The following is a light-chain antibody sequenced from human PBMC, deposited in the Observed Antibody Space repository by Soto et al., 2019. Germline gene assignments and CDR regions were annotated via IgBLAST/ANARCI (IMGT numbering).Light chain of an antibody. V-gene: IGKV3-11*01. CDR1: QSVTSY. J-gene: IGKJ1*01. CDR2: DAS. CDR3: QQRSDWPPT. Sequence: EIVLTQSPATLSLSPGERATLSCRASQSVTSYLAWYQQKADQPPRLLMYDASNRATGIPARFSGSGSGTDFTLTIRSLEHEDFAVYYCQQRSDWPPTFGQGTKVEIK.